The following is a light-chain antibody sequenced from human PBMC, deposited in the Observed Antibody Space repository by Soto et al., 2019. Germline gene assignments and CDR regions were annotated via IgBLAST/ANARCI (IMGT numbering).Light chain of an antibody. CDR1: ENIYTN. Sequence: EIVMTQAPATPSVSPGERATLSWRASENIYTNLAWYQQKPGQAPRLLFYGASTRATGLPARFSGTGSGTEFTLTINSLQAEDSAVYYCQQYYNWPRTFGQGTRLEIK. J-gene: IGKJ5*01. CDR3: QQYYNWPRT. V-gene: IGKV3-15*01. CDR2: GAS.